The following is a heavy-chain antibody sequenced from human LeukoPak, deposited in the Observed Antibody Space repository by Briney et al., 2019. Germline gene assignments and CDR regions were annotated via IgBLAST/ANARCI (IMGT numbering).Heavy chain of an antibody. CDR2: ISSSGSTI. D-gene: IGHD6-19*01. J-gene: IGHJ4*02. V-gene: IGHV3-48*04. Sequence: GGSLRLSCAASGFTFSSYSMNWVRQAPGKGLGWVSYISSSGSTIYYADSVKGRFTISRDNAKNSLYLQMNSLRAEDTAVYYCAVNSGWYVGGDYWGQGTLVTVSS. CDR1: GFTFSSYS. CDR3: AVNSGWYVGGDY.